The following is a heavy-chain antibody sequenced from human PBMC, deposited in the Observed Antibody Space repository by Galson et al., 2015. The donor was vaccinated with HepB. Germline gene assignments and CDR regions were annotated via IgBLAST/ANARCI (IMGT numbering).Heavy chain of an antibody. CDR1: GYTFTSYD. J-gene: IGHJ5*02. CDR3: ARHPVWTPTVRHRDAYYTWFAP. D-gene: IGHD5-24*01. Sequence: SVKVSCKASGYTFTSYDINWVRQATGQGLEWMGWMNPNTGHTGYAPKFQGRVTMTRDTSISTAYMELSSLRSEDTAVYYCARHPVWTPTVRHRDAYYTWFAPWGQGTLVTVSS. CDR2: MNPNTGHT. V-gene: IGHV1-8*01.